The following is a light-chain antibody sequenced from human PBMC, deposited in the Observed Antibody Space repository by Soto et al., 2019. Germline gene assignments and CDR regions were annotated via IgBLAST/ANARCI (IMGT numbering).Light chain of an antibody. CDR1: SSDVGRYNY. CDR2: EVS. CDR3: SAYTTSSPYV. V-gene: IGLV2-14*01. J-gene: IGLJ1*01. Sequence: QSALTQPASASESPGQSITISCTGTSSDVGRYNYVSWYQQHPGKAPKLMIYEVSNRPSGVSNRFSGSKSGNTASLTISGLHAEDEADYYCSAYTTSSPYVFGTGTKLTVL.